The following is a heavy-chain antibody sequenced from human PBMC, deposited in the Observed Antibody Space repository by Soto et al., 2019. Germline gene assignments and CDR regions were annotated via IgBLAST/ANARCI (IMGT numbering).Heavy chain of an antibody. V-gene: IGHV1-46*01. CDR2: INPSGGST. CDR1: GYTFTSYY. CDR3: ARRPLPRYDFWSGSYGMDV. Sequence: ASVKVSCKASGYTFTSYYMHWVRQAPGQGLEWMGIINPSGGSTSYAQKFQGRVTMTRDTSTSTVYMELSSLRSEDTAVYYCARRPLPRYDFWSGSYGMDVWGQGTTVTVSS. J-gene: IGHJ6*02. D-gene: IGHD3-3*01.